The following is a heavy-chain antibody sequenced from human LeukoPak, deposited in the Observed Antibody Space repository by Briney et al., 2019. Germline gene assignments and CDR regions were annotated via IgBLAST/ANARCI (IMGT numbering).Heavy chain of an antibody. D-gene: IGHD3-10*01. CDR3: ARFMVRGVPNNYYYYGMDV. J-gene: IGHJ6*02. Sequence: SETLSLTCAVSGGSISSSNWWSWVRQPPGKGLEWIGEIYHSGSTNYNPSLKSRVTISVDKSKNQFSLKLSSVTAADTAVYYCARFMVRGVPNNYYYYGMDVWGQGTTVTVSS. CDR2: IYHSGST. CDR1: GGSISSSNW. V-gene: IGHV4-4*02.